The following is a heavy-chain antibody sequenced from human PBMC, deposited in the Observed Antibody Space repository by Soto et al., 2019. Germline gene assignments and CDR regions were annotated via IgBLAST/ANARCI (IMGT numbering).Heavy chain of an antibody. CDR3: AHKGPEDWPLDY. J-gene: IGHJ4*02. V-gene: IGHV2-5*02. CDR1: GFSLSTSGVG. Sequence: QITLKESGPTLVRPTQTLTLTCAFSGFSLSTSGVGVGCIRRPPGKALEWLAVIYWDDSKHCSPSLRSRLTITKDTSKNQVVLTMTNMDPMDTGTYYCAHKGPEDWPLDYWGQGTLVTVSS. D-gene: IGHD3-9*01. CDR2: IYWDDSK.